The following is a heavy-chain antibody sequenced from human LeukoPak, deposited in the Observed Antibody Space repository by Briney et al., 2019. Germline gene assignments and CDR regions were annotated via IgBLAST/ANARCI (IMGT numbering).Heavy chain of an antibody. CDR1: GGSFSGYY. D-gene: IGHD5-18*01. J-gene: IGHJ4*02. V-gene: IGHV4-34*01. Sequence: SETLSLTCAVYGGSFSGYYWSWIRQPPGKGLEWIGEINHSGSTNYNPSLKSRVTMSVDTSKNQFSLKLSSVTAADTAVYYCASLLGSDTAMVFDYWGQGTLVTVSS. CDR3: ASLLGSDTAMVFDY. CDR2: INHSGST.